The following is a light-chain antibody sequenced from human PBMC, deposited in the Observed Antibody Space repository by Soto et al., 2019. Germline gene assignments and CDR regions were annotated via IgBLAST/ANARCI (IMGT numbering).Light chain of an antibody. CDR2: NDE. J-gene: IGLJ3*02. Sequence: QAVVTQPPSVSGTPGLRVTISCSGGSSNIGRDTVNWYQQLPGTAPKLLMFNDEQRPSGVPDRFSGYRSGTSASLAISGLYSDYEADEFCSTWDDSLNGGVFGGGTKLTV. CDR1: SSNIGRDT. CDR3: STWDDSLNGGV. V-gene: IGLV1-44*01.